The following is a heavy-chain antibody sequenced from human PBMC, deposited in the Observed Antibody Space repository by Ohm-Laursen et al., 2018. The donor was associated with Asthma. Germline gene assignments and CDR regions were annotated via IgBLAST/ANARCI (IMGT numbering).Heavy chain of an antibody. Sequence: GSLRLSCAASGFTFSSYWMHWVRQAPGKGPVWVSRLNTDGSGTWYADSVKGRFTISRDNSRNTLYLQMNSLRAEDTAVYYCARDCSRVGGTCYSVPQPWGQGTLVTVSS. V-gene: IGHV3-74*01. CDR3: ARDCSRVGGTCYSVPQP. CDR1: GFTFSSYW. J-gene: IGHJ1*01. CDR2: LNTDGSGT. D-gene: IGHD2-15*01.